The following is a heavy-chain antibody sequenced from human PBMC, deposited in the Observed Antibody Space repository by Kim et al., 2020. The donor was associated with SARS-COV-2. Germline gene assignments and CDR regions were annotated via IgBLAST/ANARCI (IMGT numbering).Heavy chain of an antibody. CDR1: GGSFSGYY. CDR2: INHSGST. CDR3: ARAAEGQQLVRWFDP. D-gene: IGHD6-13*01. Sequence: SETLSLTCAVYGGSFSGYYWSWIRQPPGKGLEWIGEINHSGSTNYNPSLKSRVTISVDTSKNQFSLKLSSVTAADTAVYYCARAAEGQQLVRWFDPWGQGPLVTVSS. J-gene: IGHJ5*02. V-gene: IGHV4-34*01.